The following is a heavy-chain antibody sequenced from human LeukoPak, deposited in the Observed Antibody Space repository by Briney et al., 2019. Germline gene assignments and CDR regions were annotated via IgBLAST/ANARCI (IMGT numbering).Heavy chain of an antibody. V-gene: IGHV1-18*01. Sequence: GASVKVSCKASGYTFTSYGISWVRQAPGQGLEWMGWISAYNGNTNYAQKLQGRVTMTTDTSTSTAYMELRSLRSDDTAVYYCARVAAAGTLYYYGMDVWGQGTTVTVSS. J-gene: IGHJ6*02. CDR1: GYTFTSYG. CDR3: ARVAAAGTLYYYGMDV. D-gene: IGHD6-13*01. CDR2: ISAYNGNT.